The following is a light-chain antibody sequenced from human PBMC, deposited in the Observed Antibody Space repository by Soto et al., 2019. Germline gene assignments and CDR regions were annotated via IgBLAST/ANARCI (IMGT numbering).Light chain of an antibody. CDR2: RTS. CDR3: QQYNNWPRAT. V-gene: IGKV3-15*01. Sequence: EIVMTQSPATLSVSPGARATLSCRASQSISSNLAWYQQKPGQAPRLRMFRTSSRATGFPARFSGSGSGTEFNLTISSLQSEDFVVYYCQQYNNWPRATFGGGTKVEIK. CDR1: QSISSN. J-gene: IGKJ4*01.